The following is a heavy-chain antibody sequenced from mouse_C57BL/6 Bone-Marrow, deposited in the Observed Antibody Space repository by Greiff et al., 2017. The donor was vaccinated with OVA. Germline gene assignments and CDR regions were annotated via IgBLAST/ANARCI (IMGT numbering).Heavy chain of an antibody. D-gene: IGHD1-1*01. CDR1: GYTFTDYN. CDR3: TTSYFHYYGSSYRFAY. V-gene: IGHV1-22*01. CDR2: INPNNGGT. J-gene: IGHJ3*01. Sequence: VQLQQSGPELVKPGASVKMSCKASGYTFTDYNMHWVKQSHGKSLEWIGYINPNNGGTSYNQKLKGKATLTVNKSSSTDYMELRSLTSEYTAVYYCTTSYFHYYGSSYRFAYWGQGTLVTVSA.